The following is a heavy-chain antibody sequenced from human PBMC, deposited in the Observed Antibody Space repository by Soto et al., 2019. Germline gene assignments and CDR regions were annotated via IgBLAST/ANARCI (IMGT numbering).Heavy chain of an antibody. CDR1: AFTFSSYA. V-gene: IGHV3-23*01. J-gene: IGHJ4*02. CDR2: VSGSSDST. D-gene: IGHD2-21*02. CDR3: AKGRASDCPGCTQDY. Sequence: EVQLLESGGRLAQPGGSLRLSCAASAFTFSSYAMGWVCQAPGKRLEWVSAVSGSSDSTYYADSVKGRFTISRDNSKNTLYLQMNSLRAEDTAVYYCAKGRASDCPGCTQDYWGQGTLVTVSS.